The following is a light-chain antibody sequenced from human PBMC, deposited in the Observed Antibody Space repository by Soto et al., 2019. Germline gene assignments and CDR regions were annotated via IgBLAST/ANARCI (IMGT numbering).Light chain of an antibody. CDR1: SSNIGAGFG. Sequence: QSVLTQPPSVSGAPGQRVTISCTGSSSNIGAGFGVHWYQQLPGRAPKLLIYANNHRPSGVPDRFSGSKSGTSASLAITGLQAEDEADYYCCSYAGSYTHVFGTGTKVTVL. J-gene: IGLJ1*01. V-gene: IGLV1-40*01. CDR3: CSYAGSYTHV. CDR2: ANN.